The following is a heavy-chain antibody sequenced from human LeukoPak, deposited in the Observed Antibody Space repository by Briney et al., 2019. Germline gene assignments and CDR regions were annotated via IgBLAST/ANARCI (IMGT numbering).Heavy chain of an antibody. CDR2: IWYRVTEN. V-gene: IGHV3-33*01. J-gene: IGHJ4*02. CDR3: ARENYADSGGLDY. D-gene: IGHD4-23*01. CDR1: GFTFRTYH. Sequence: QTGGSLRLSCATSGFTFRTYHMHWVRQAPGKGLEWVGVIWYRVTENDYADSVKGRFTISRDDSRNTVYLEMKSLRVEDTAVYYCARENYADSGGLDYWGRGTLVTVSS.